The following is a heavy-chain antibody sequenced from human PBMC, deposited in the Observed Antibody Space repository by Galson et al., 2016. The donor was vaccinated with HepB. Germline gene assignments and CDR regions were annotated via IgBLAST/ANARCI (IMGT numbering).Heavy chain of an antibody. CDR3: ARDRRVYYDSSGYHA. V-gene: IGHV4-39*07. J-gene: IGHJ4*02. Sequence: ETLSLTCPVSGDSISSSSYYWGWLRQPPGQGLEWIGTIYYTGSTYYYPSLKSRLTISLDTPKNQFSLNRSSVTAADTAVYYCARDRRVYYDSSGYHAWGQGTLVTVSS. CDR2: IYYTGST. D-gene: IGHD3-22*01. CDR1: GDSISSSSYY.